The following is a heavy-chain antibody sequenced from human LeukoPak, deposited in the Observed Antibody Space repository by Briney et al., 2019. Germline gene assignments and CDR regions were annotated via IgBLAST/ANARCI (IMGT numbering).Heavy chain of an antibody. CDR2: ISYDGSNK. V-gene: IGHV3-30-3*01. Sequence: RSLRLSCAASGFTFSSYAMHWVRQAPGKGLEWVAVISYDGSNKYYADSVKGRFTISRDNSKNTLYLQMNSLRAEDTAVYYCARARGYYDSSGYSVPWFDPWGQGTLVTVSS. CDR1: GFTFSSYA. D-gene: IGHD3-22*01. CDR3: ARARGYYDSSGYSVPWFDP. J-gene: IGHJ5*02.